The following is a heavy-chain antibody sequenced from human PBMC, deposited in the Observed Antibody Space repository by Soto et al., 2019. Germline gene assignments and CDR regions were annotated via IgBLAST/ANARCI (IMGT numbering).Heavy chain of an antibody. J-gene: IGHJ5*02. CDR3: AREIQLWSNWFDP. CDR1: GYTFTSYD. CDR2: MNPNSGNT. Sequence: AASVKVSCKASGYTFTSYDINWVRQATGQGLEWMGWMNPNSGNTGYAQKFQGRVTMTRNTSISTAYMELSSLRSEDTAVYYCAREIQLWSNWFDPWGQGTLVTVSS. D-gene: IGHD5-18*01. V-gene: IGHV1-8*01.